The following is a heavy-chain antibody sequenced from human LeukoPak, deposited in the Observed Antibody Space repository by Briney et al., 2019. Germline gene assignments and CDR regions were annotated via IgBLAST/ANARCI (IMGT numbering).Heavy chain of an antibody. J-gene: IGHJ4*02. CDR1: GYTFTYYY. Sequence: ASVTVSFMSSGYTFTYYYIHWVRPAPGQGLEWMGWINPDSGGTNYAQIFQGRVTMTSDTSISTAYMELNRLRSDDTAVYYCARVASAVYSDYWGQGTLVTVSA. CDR2: INPDSGGT. CDR3: ARVASAVYSDY. V-gene: IGHV1-2*02.